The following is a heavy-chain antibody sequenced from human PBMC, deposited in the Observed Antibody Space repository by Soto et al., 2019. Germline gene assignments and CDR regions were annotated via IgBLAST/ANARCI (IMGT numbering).Heavy chain of an antibody. Sequence: GGSLRLSCRASGITFSSYIMNWVRQAPGKGLEWVSYINSGSSTIYYADSVKGRFTISRDNAKNSVYLQMNSLRAEDTAVYYCASIEQGGTGWNFSFDYWGQGVLVTVSS. CDR1: GITFSSYI. J-gene: IGHJ4*02. D-gene: IGHD6-19*01. CDR2: INSGSSTI. CDR3: ASIEQGGTGWNFSFDY. V-gene: IGHV3-48*01.